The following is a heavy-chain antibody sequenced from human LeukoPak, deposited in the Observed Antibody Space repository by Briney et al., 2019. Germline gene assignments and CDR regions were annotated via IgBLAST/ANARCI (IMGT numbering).Heavy chain of an antibody. D-gene: IGHD2-2*01. CDR2: IYSSGST. V-gene: IGHV4-30-4*01. CDR3: ARNCSRTSCSGTFDI. Sequence: SETLSLTCTVSGDSISSGVYYWSWIRQPPGGGLGWIGYIYSSGSTYYNPSLKSRVTISVGTSKNQFSLKLSSVTAADTAVYYCARNCSRTSCSGTFDIWGRGTMVTVSS. J-gene: IGHJ3*02. CDR1: GDSISSGVYY.